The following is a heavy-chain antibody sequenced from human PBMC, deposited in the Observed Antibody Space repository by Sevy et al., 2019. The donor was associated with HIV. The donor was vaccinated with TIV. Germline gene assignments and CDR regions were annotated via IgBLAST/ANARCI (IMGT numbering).Heavy chain of an antibody. V-gene: IGHV3-33*01. J-gene: IGHJ5*02. CDR3: ARDRYCSTSRCYNWIDP. Sequence: GGSLRLSCAASGFAFNTFGMHWVRRAPGMGLEWVAFISFDENIEYYADSVKGRFTISRDNSKNMLYLQMNSLRAEDTAMYYCARDRYCSTSRCYNWIDPWGQGTLVTVSS. CDR1: GFAFNTFG. D-gene: IGHD2-2*01. CDR2: ISFDENIE.